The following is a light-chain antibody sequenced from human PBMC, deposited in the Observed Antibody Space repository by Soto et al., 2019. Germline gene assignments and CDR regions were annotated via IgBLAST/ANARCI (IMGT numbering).Light chain of an antibody. Sequence: DIVMTQSPDSLAVSLGERATINCKSSQSVLYSSNNNSYLTWYQQKPGQPPKALIYWASTRESGVPDRFSGSGSGTEFTLAISGLQAEDVAVYYCQQYYSTPWTFGQGTKVDIK. CDR1: QSVLYSSNNNSY. CDR3: QQYYSTPWT. V-gene: IGKV4-1*01. CDR2: WAS. J-gene: IGKJ1*01.